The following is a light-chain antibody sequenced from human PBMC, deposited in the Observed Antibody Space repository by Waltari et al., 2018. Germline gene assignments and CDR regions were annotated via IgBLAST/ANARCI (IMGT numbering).Light chain of an antibody. V-gene: IGLV2-14*01. CDR2: EVS. J-gene: IGLJ1*01. Sequence: QSALTQPASVSGSPGQSITISCTGTSSDVGGYNYVSWYQQHPGKAPKLMIYEVSRRPSGVFNRFSGSKSGNTASLTISGLQIEDEADYYCSSYQATSSFYVFAAATKVTVL. CDR1: SSDVGGYNY. CDR3: SSYQATSSFYV.